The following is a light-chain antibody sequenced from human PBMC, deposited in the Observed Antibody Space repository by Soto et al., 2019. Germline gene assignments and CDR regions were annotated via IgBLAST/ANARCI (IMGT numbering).Light chain of an antibody. CDR2: GAS. J-gene: IGKJ4*01. CDR3: QQYNNWPLT. CDR1: QSVSSN. Sequence: EIVLTQSPATLSLSPGESAPLSCRASQSVSSNLAWYQQKPGQAPRLLIYGASTRATGIPARFSGSGSGTEFTLTISSLQSEDFAVYYCQQYNNWPLTFGGGTKVDIK. V-gene: IGKV3D-15*01.